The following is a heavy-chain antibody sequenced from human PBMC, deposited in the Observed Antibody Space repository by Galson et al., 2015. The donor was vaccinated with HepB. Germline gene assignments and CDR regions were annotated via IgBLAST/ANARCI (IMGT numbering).Heavy chain of an antibody. CDR1: GFTFSRYD. D-gene: IGHD6-13*01. CDR2: ISYDGSGE. V-gene: IGHV3-30*18. J-gene: IGHJ6*02. CDR3: AKRAQYSSTWGRTRFSSYFDMDV. Sequence: SLRLSCAASGFTFSRYDMHWVRQAPGKGLEWVALISYDGSGEYYADSVKGRFIISRDNSKNTLYLQMNSLRAEDTAVYYCAKRAQYSSTWGRTRFSSYFDMDVWGQGTTFTVSS.